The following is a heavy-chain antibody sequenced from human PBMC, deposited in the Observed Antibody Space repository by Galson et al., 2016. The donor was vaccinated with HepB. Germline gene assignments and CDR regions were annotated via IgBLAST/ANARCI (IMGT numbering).Heavy chain of an antibody. CDR2: IRSSSSIK. CDR3: ATLGSYSGSFQSYGLDV. Sequence: SLRLSCAASGFTFSSYGMHWVRQAPGKGLEWVSYIRSSSSIKYYTNSEKGRFTISRDNAKNSLFLQMNSLRDEDTAVYYCATLGSYSGSFQSYGLDVWGQGTTVTVSS. V-gene: IGHV3-48*02. D-gene: IGHD1-26*01. CDR1: GFTFSSYG. J-gene: IGHJ6*02.